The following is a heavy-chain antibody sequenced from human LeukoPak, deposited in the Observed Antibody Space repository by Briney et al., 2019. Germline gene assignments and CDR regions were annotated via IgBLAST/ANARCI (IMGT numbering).Heavy chain of an antibody. J-gene: IGHJ4*02. CDR1: GFTFSSYS. Sequence: PGGSLRLSCAASGFTFSSYSMNWVRQAPGKGLEWISYISGSTRTIYYADSVKGRFTISRDNAKNSLYLQMNSLRAEDTAVYYCARADRLGAALLASFDYWGQGTLVTVSS. CDR3: ARADRLGAALLASFDY. D-gene: IGHD3-16*01. V-gene: IGHV3-48*04. CDR2: ISGSTRTI.